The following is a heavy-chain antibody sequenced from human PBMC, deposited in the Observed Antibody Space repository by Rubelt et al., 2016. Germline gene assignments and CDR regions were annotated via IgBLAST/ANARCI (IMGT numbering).Heavy chain of an antibody. Sequence: QAPGKGLEWVAVISYDGSNKYYADSVKGRFTISRDNSKNTLYLQMNSLRAEDTAVYYCAREGRWLQFFDYWGQGTLVTVSS. V-gene: IGHV3-30*04. CDR3: AREGRWLQFFDY. D-gene: IGHD5-24*01. J-gene: IGHJ4*02. CDR2: ISYDGSNK.